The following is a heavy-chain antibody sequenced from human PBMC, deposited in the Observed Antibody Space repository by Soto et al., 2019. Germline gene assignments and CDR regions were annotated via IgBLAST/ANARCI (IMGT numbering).Heavy chain of an antibody. CDR3: VRDRRISGINRGLDY. V-gene: IGHV3-11*01. D-gene: IGHD1-20*01. J-gene: IGHJ4*02. CDR2: ISSRGDTI. Sequence: QVQLVDSGGGLVKPGGSLRLSCAASGFIFSDFHMTWIRQAPGKGLELVAYISSRGDTIYYADSVRGRITISRDNDKDSLFLQMSSLRVEDTAVYYYVRDRRISGINRGLDYWGRGTLVTVSS. CDR1: GFIFSDFH.